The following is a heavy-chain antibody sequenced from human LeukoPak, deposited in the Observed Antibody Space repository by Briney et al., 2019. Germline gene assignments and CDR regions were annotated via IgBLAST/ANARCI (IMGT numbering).Heavy chain of an antibody. V-gene: IGHV3-23*01. D-gene: IGHD1-26*01. CDR2: ISGSGGGT. Sequence: GGSLRLSCAASGFTFNSYAMSWVRQAPEKRLEWVATISGSGGGTYYADPVKGRFTISRDDSKNTLYLQMNSLRAEDTAVYYCAKDLGRYRNNYFDYWGQGTLVTVSS. CDR3: AKDLGRYRNNYFDY. J-gene: IGHJ4*02. CDR1: GFTFNSYA.